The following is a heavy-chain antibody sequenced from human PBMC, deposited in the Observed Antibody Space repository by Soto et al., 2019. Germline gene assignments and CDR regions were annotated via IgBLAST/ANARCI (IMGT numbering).Heavy chain of an antibody. D-gene: IGHD6-13*01. CDR3: AKDQGSSWYEIDY. J-gene: IGHJ4*02. CDR2: ISGSGGST. V-gene: IGHV3-23*01. CDR1: GFTFSNYA. Sequence: EVQLLESGGGLVQPGGSLRLSCAASGFTFSNYAVTWVRQAPGKGLEWVSTISGSGGSTYYADSVKGRFTISRDNSTNTLYLQMNSRRAEDTAVDYCAKDQGSSWYEIDYWGQGTLVTVSS.